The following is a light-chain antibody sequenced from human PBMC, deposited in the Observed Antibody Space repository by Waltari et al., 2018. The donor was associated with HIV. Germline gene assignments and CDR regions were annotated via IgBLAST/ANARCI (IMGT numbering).Light chain of an antibody. CDR1: RYNIGAGHF. Sequence: QSALTQPPSVSGAPGQRVTIPRTGNRYNIGAGHFVHWYQHLPGTAPTHLVSSDINRPSGVPDRFSGSKSGTSASLVITGLQAEDEADYYCQSYDSSLRASVFGGGTKLTVL. CDR3: QSYDSSLRASV. V-gene: IGLV1-40*01. J-gene: IGLJ2*01. CDR2: SDI.